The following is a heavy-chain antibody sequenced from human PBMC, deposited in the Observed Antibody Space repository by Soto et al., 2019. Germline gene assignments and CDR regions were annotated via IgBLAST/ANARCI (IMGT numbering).Heavy chain of an antibody. CDR2: IYYSGST. J-gene: IGHJ3*02. Sequence: SETLSLTCTVSGGSISSGGYYWSWIRQHPGKGLEWIGYIYYSGSTYYNPSLKSRVTISVDTSKNQFSLKLSSVTAADTAVYYCARDVVVVAATTGDDAFDIWGQGTMVTV. CDR3: ARDVVVVAATTGDDAFDI. CDR1: GGSISSGGYY. D-gene: IGHD2-15*01. V-gene: IGHV4-31*03.